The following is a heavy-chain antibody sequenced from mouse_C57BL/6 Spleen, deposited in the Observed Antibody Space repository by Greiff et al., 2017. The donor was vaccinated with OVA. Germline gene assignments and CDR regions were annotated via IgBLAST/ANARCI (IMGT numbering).Heavy chain of an antibody. CDR3: ARDRGGVGYYFDY. V-gene: IGHV3-6*01. CDR1: GYSITSGYY. D-gene: IGHD1-1*01. CDR2: ISYDGSN. J-gene: IGHJ2*01. Sequence: EVQLQQSGPGLVKPSQSLSLTCSVTGYSITSGYYWNWIRQFPGNKLEWMGYISYDGSNNYNPSLKNRISITRDTSKNQFFLKLNSVTTEDTATYYCARDRGGVGYYFDYWGQGTTLTVSS.